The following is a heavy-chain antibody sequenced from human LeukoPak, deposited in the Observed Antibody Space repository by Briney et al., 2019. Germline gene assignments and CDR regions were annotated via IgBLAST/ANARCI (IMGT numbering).Heavy chain of an antibody. D-gene: IGHD3-10*02. V-gene: IGHV4-4*02. J-gene: IGHJ4*02. CDR3: ARVFGGAN. Sequence: SGTLSLTCAVSGGSITTTNWWTWVRQPPGKGLEWIGEIHHSGTTHYNPSLKTRVTISVDNSKNQFSLKLTSMTVADTAVYFCARVFGGANWGQGTLVTVSS. CDR2: IHHSGTT. CDR1: GGSITTTNW.